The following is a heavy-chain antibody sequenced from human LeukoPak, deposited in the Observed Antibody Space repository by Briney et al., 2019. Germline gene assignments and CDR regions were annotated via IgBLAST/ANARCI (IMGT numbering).Heavy chain of an antibody. CDR3: AIEHYYMDV. CDR1: GGSISSHY. J-gene: IGHJ6*03. CDR2: IYYSGST. V-gene: IGHV4-59*11. Sequence: SETLSLTCTVSGGSISSHYWSWIRQPPGKGLEWIGYIYYSGSTNYNASLKSRVTISVDTSKNQFSLKLSAVTAADTAVYYCAIEHYYMDVWGKGTTVTVSS.